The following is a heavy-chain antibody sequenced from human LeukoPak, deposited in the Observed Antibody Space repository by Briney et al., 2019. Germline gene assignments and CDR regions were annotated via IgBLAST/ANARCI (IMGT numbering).Heavy chain of an antibody. CDR3: ARDVRDILTGYYSLNWFDP. CDR2: IIPIFGTA. Sequence: SVKVSCKASGGTFSSYAISWVRQAPGQGLEWMGGIIPIFGTANSSQTFQGRVPITTDESTSTAYMELSSLRSEDTAVYYCARDVRDILTGYYSLNWFDPWGQGTLVTVSS. D-gene: IGHD3-9*01. J-gene: IGHJ5*02. V-gene: IGHV1-69*05. CDR1: GGTFSSYA.